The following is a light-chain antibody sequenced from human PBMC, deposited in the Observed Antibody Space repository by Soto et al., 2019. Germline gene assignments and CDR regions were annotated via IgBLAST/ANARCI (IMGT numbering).Light chain of an antibody. J-gene: IGLJ1*01. CDR1: KSKFGGYEY. Sequence: HSVATPPPSLSGATGQATIISRVGNKSKFGGYEYVSWYQQHPGKAPKRIIYDVSDRPLGVSNRFSGSKSGNTASLAISGLLALDEDDYYCSRYTSTSPLGVFGTGTKVTVL. CDR2: DVS. CDR3: SRYTSTSPLGV. V-gene: IGLV2-14*03.